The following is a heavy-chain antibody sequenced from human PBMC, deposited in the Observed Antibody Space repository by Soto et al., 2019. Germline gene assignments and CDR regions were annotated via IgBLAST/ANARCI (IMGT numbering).Heavy chain of an antibody. D-gene: IGHD2-2*01. V-gene: IGHV4-34*01. CDR1: GGSFSDYY. J-gene: IGHJ4*02. CDR2: ISHSGNI. CDR3: ARVRQGYCDSTTCYGGFFDY. Sequence: SETLSLTCAVYGGSFSDYYWTWIRQPPGKGLQWIAEISHSGNINYNPSLKSRVTISVDTSKNQFSLRLTSVTAADTAVYYCARVRQGYCDSTTCYGGFFDYWAQGTLVTVSS.